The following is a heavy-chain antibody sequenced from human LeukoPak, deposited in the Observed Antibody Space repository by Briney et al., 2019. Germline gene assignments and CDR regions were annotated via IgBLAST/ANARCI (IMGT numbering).Heavy chain of an antibody. CDR1: GGSVNSGNYY. Sequence: SDTLSLTCTVSGGSVNSGNYYWSWIRQPPGKGPEWIGYIYDSGSTKYNPSLKSRVTISEDTSRNQFSLKLRFVTAADTAVYYCARAPEVYDSTSYGGGWLDPWGQGIRVTVSS. J-gene: IGHJ5*02. V-gene: IGHV4-61*01. CDR2: IYDSGST. D-gene: IGHD3-22*01. CDR3: ARAPEVYDSTSYGGGWLDP.